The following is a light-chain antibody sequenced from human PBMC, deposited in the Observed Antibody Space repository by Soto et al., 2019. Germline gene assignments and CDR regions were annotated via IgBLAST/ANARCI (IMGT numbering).Light chain of an antibody. V-gene: IGLV1-44*01. CDR1: TSNIGSNT. J-gene: IGLJ2*01. CDR3: AAWDDSLIGVV. Sequence: QSVLTRPPSASGTPGQRVTISCSGGTSNIGSNTVNWYQQLPGTAPKLLIYSINQRPSGVPDRFSGSKSGTSASLAISGLQSEDEADYYCAAWDDSLIGVVFGGGTKLTVL. CDR2: SIN.